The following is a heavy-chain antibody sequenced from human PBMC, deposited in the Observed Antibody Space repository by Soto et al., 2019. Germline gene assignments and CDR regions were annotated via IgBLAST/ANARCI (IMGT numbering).Heavy chain of an antibody. Sequence: QVQLVQSGAEVKKPGASVKVSCKASGYTFTSYDINWVRQATGQGLEWMGWMNPNSGNTGYAQKFQGRVTMTRNTSISTAYMELSSLISEDTAVDYCASSAITMIAYNWFDPWGQGTLVTVSS. CDR3: ASSAITMIAYNWFDP. CDR2: MNPNSGNT. D-gene: IGHD3-22*01. J-gene: IGHJ5*02. V-gene: IGHV1-8*01. CDR1: GYTFTSYD.